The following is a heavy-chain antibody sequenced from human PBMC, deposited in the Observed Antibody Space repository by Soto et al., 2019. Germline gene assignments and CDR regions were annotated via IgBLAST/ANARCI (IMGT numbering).Heavy chain of an antibody. CDR2: IYYSGST. J-gene: IGHJ6*02. CDR3: GAYTGIAADYYYYGMDV. Sequence: SETLSLTCTVSGGSISSSSYYWGWIRQPPGKGLEWIGSIYYSGSTYYNPSLKSRVTISVDTSKNQFSLKLSSVTAADTAVYYCGAYTGIAADYYYYGMDVWGQGTTVTVSS. V-gene: IGHV4-39*01. D-gene: IGHD6-13*01. CDR1: GGSISSSSYY.